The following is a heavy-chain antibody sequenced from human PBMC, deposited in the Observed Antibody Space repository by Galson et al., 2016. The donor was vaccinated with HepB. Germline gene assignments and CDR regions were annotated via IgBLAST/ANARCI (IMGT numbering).Heavy chain of an antibody. D-gene: IGHD5-24*01. Sequence: CAISGDSVTSDNTCWNWIRQSPSRGLEWLGRTYYRSKWFNDYADSVKSRITVTSDTSKNQFSLQLDSVTPEDTATYFCTRGYMQNGMNVWGQGTTVTVSS. V-gene: IGHV6-1*01. CDR2: TYYRSKWFN. CDR3: TRGYMQNGMNV. J-gene: IGHJ6*02. CDR1: GDSVTSDNTC.